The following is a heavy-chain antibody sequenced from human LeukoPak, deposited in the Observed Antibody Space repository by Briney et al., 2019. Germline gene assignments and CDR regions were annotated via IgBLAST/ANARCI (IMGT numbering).Heavy chain of an antibody. CDR2: MPPDGSYQ. CDR3: VRGLHGRSWYGAH. D-gene: IGHD6-13*01. Sequence: PGGSLRLSCAASGFTFSDYTMQWVRQAPGKGLEWVALMPPDGSYQHYADSLKGRFTISRDNLKNTLYLQMNSLRLEDTAVYFCVRGLHGRSWYGAHWGQGTLLSVSS. CDR1: GFTFSDYT. J-gene: IGHJ4*02. V-gene: IGHV3-30*17.